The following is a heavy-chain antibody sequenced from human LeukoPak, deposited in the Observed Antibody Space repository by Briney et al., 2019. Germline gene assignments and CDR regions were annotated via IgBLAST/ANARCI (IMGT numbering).Heavy chain of an antibody. CDR1: GFTLSDYY. J-gene: IGHJ4*02. CDR2: ISSSGSAT. CDR3: ARTPTGQQRLPFDS. V-gene: IGHV3-11*04. Sequence: PGGSLRLSCAASGFTLSDYYISWIRQAPGKGPEWISFISSSGSATDYGDSVKGRFTISRDNAKNSVYLQMNSLSVEDTAMYYCARTPTGQQRLPFDSWGQGTLVSVSS. D-gene: IGHD1/OR15-1a*01.